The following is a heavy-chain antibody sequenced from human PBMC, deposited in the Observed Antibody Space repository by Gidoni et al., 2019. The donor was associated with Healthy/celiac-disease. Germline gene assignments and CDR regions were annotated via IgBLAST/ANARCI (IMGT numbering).Heavy chain of an antibody. CDR3: ARAEGGMVRGVYYYYGMDV. Sequence: QVQLVQSGAEVKKPGASVKVSCKASGYTFTGHYMHWVRQAPGQGLEWMGRINPNSGGTNYAQKFQGRVTMTRDTSISTAYMELSRLRSDDTAVYYCARAEGGMVRGVYYYYGMDVWGQGTTVTVSS. CDR1: GYTFTGHY. D-gene: IGHD3-10*01. V-gene: IGHV1-2*06. CDR2: INPNSGGT. J-gene: IGHJ6*02.